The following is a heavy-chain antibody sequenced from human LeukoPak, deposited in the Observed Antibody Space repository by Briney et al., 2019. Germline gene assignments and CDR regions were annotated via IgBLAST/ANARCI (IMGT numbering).Heavy chain of an antibody. CDR3: ARFISVAGTGNFDY. CDR1: GGSISSYY. D-gene: IGHD6-19*01. CDR2: IYYSGST. J-gene: IGHJ4*02. Sequence: PSETLSLTCTVSGGSISSYYWSWIRQPPGKGLEWIGYIYYSGSTNYNPSLKSRVTISVDTSKNQFSLKLSSVTAADTAVYYCARFISVAGTGNFDYWGQGTLVSVSS. V-gene: IGHV4-59*01.